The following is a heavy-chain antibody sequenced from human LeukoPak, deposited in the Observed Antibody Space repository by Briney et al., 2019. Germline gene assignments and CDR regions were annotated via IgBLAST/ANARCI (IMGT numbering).Heavy chain of an antibody. CDR2: TSHDRSNK. CDR3: EKDMAPGTMVMGFDY. CDR1: GFTFSSYG. Sequence: PGGSLRLSCAASGFTFSSYGMHWVRQAPGKGLEWVAFTSHDRSNKYYADTVQGRFTISRDKSMSTVYLQMSSLRAEDTAVYYCEKDMAPGTMVMGFDYWGQGTLVSVSS. D-gene: IGHD3-10*01. J-gene: IGHJ4*02. V-gene: IGHV3-30*02.